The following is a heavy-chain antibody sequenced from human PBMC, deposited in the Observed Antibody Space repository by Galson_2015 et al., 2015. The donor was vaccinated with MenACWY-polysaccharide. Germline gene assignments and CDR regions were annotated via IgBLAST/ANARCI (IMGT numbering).Heavy chain of an antibody. D-gene: IGHD3-3*01. V-gene: IGHV3-23*01. CDR3: AKDSTDFWSVAGRFDH. CDR1: GFTFTSYA. J-gene: IGHJ5*02. CDR2: IRSSGTNT. Sequence: SLRLSCAASGFTFTSYAMSWVRQAPGKGLEWVSAIRSSGTNTYYADSVKGRLTISRDNCKNTLYLQMNSLRAEDTAVYYCAKDSTDFWSVAGRFDHWGQGTLVTVSS.